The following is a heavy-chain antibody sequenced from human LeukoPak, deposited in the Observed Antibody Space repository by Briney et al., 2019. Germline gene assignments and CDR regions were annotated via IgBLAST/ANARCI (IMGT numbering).Heavy chain of an antibody. CDR1: GFTFSSYA. J-gene: IGHJ4*02. CDR2: ISGSGGST. Sequence: GGSLRLSCAASGFTFSSYAMSGVRQAPGKGLEWVSAISGSGGSTYYADSVKGRFTISRDNSKNTLYLQMNSLRAEDTAVYYCAKDETGYSSSWYSGLFFDYWGQGTLVTVSS. D-gene: IGHD6-13*01. CDR3: AKDETGYSSSWYSGLFFDY. V-gene: IGHV3-23*01.